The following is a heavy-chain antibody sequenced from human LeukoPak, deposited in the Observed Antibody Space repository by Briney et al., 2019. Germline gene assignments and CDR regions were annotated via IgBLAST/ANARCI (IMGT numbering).Heavy chain of an antibody. CDR2: ISYDGSNK. Sequence: PGRSLRLSCAASGFTFSSYGMHWVRQAPGKGLEWVAVISYDGSNKYYADSVKGRFTISRDNSKNTLYLQMNSLRAEDTAVYYCAKEAGYCSGGSCYFQHWGQGTLVTVSS. V-gene: IGHV3-30*18. D-gene: IGHD2-15*01. CDR3: AKEAGYCSGGSCYFQH. J-gene: IGHJ1*01. CDR1: GFTFSSYG.